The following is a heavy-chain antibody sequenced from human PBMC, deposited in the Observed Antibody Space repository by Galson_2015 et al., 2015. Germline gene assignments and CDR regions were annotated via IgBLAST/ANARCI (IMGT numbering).Heavy chain of an antibody. V-gene: IGHV3-33*01. D-gene: IGHD1-7*01. CDR2: IWYDGSNK. Sequence: SLRLSCAASGFTFSSYGMHWVRQAPGKGLEWVAVIWYDGSNKYYADSVKGRFTVSRDNSKNTLYLQMNSLRAEDTAVYYCARVSWNYVYAFDIWGQGTMVTVSS. J-gene: IGHJ3*02. CDR3: ARVSWNYVYAFDI. CDR1: GFTFSSYG.